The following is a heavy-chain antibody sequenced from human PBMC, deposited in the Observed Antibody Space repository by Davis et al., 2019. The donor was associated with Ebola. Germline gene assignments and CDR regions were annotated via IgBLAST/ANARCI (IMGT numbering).Heavy chain of an antibody. CDR1: GGSISSSSYY. V-gene: IGHV4-39*01. J-gene: IGHJ6*04. CDR2: IYYSGST. CDR3: ARHGASSSKKRSYYYGMDV. Sequence: MPSETLSLTCTVSGGSISSSSYYWGWIRQPPGKGLEWIGSIYYSGSTYYNPSFKSRVTISVDTSKNQFSLKLTSVTAADTAVYYCARHGASSSKKRSYYYGMDVWGKGTTVTVSS. D-gene: IGHD6-13*01.